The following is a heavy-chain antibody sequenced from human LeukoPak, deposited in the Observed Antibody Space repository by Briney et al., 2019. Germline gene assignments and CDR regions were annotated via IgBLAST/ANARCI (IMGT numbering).Heavy chain of an antibody. Sequence: SETLSLTCAVYGGSFSGYYWSWIRQPPGKGLEWIGEINHSGSTNYNPSLKSRVTISVDTSKNQLSLKLSSVTAADTAVYYCARGRDGYNYVYYYYYYMDVWGKGTTVTVSS. V-gene: IGHV4-34*01. D-gene: IGHD5-24*01. J-gene: IGHJ6*03. CDR2: INHSGST. CDR1: GGSFSGYY. CDR3: ARGRDGYNYVYYYYYYMDV.